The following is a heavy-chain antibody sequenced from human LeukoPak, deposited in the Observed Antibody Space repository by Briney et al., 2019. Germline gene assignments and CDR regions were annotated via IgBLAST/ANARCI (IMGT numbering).Heavy chain of an antibody. V-gene: IGHV3-74*01. Sequence: GGSLRLSCAASGFTFSSYWIHWVRQAPGKGLVWVSRINSDVSSTTYADSVRGRFAISRDNAKNTLYLQMNSLRAADTAVYYCARGVGGDSRFDPWGQGTLVIVSS. CDR3: ARGVGGDSRFDP. D-gene: IGHD1-26*01. J-gene: IGHJ5*02. CDR2: INSDVSST. CDR1: GFTFSSYW.